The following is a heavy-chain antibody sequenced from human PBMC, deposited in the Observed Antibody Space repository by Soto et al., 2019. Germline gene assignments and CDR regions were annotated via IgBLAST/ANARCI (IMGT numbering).Heavy chain of an antibody. Sequence: ASVKVSCKASGYTFTSYGITWVRQAPGQGLEWMGWISVYNGNTNYAQKLQGRVTMTTDTSTSTAYMELRTLRSDDTAVYYCARLRFTMVRGVVTKGAFEIWGQGTMVTVSS. J-gene: IGHJ3*02. CDR2: ISVYNGNT. CDR1: GYTFTSYG. V-gene: IGHV1-18*01. CDR3: ARLRFTMVRGVVTKGAFEI. D-gene: IGHD3-10*01.